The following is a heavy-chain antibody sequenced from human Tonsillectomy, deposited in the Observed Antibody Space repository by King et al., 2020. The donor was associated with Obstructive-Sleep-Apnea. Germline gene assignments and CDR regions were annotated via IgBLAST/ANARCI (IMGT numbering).Heavy chain of an antibody. CDR1: GGSISSYH. V-gene: IGHV4-59*01. D-gene: IGHD3-9*01. Sequence: VQLQESGPGLVKPSETLSLICTVSGGSISSYHWSWIRQPPGKGLEWIGYIDYSGSTNYNPSLKSRGTISVDTSKNQFSLSLTSVSAADTAVYYCARVGVDYAILTGHSRHRDWFDPWGQGTLVTVSS. J-gene: IGHJ5*02. CDR2: IDYSGST. CDR3: ARVGVDYAILTGHSRHRDWFDP.